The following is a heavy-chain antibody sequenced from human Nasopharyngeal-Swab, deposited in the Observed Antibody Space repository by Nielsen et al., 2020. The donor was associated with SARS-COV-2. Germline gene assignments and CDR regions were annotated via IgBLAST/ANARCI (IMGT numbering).Heavy chain of an antibody. CDR1: GGSISSYY. Sequence: SETLSLTCTVSGGSISSYYWSWIRQPPGKGLEWIGYIYYSGSTNYNPSLKSRVTISVDTSKNQFSLKLSSVTAADTAVYYCARDRALRFLEWLNGVRAFDIWGQGTMVTVSS. D-gene: IGHD3-3*01. J-gene: IGHJ3*02. CDR2: IYYSGST. CDR3: ARDRALRFLEWLNGVRAFDI. V-gene: IGHV4-59*13.